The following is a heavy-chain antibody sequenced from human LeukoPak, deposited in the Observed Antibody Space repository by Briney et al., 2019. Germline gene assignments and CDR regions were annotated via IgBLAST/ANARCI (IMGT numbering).Heavy chain of an antibody. Sequence: PSETLSLTFTVSGGSVNGYYWSWIRQPAGKGLEWIGRIYTSGSTNYNPSLKSRVTMSVDTSKNQFSLKLSSVTAADTAVYYCASGGSSWLNWFDPWGQGTLVTVSS. CDR3: ASGGSSWLNWFDP. V-gene: IGHV4-4*07. J-gene: IGHJ5*02. CDR1: GGSVNGYY. CDR2: IYTSGST. D-gene: IGHD6-13*01.